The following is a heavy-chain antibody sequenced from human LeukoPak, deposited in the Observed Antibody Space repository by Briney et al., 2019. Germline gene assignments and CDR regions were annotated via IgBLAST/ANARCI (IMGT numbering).Heavy chain of an antibody. V-gene: IGHV3-23*01. CDR1: GFTFSSYA. CDR2: ISGSGGST. D-gene: IGHD6-13*01. J-gene: IGHJ6*02. Sequence: PGGSLRLSCAASGFTFSSYAMSWVRQAPGKGLEWVSAISGSGGSTYYADSVKGRFTISRDNSKNTLYLQMNSLRAEDTAAYYCAKDLGSSSWYPLYYYGMDVWGQGTTVTVSS. CDR3: AKDLGSSSWYPLYYYGMDV.